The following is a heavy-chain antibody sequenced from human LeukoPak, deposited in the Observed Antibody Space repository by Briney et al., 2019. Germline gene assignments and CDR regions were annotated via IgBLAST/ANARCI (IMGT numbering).Heavy chain of an antibody. Sequence: PGGSLRLSCAASGFTFNTYAIHWVRQAPGKGLEWVALVSYDGNDKYYADSVKGRFTISTDTSKNTLYLQMSSLRAEDTAVYYCAKDQFTSLYQLLRNAFDIWGQGTMVTVSS. CDR2: VSYDGNDK. V-gene: IGHV3-30-3*01. CDR3: AKDQFTSLYQLLRNAFDI. D-gene: IGHD2-2*01. CDR1: GFTFNTYA. J-gene: IGHJ3*02.